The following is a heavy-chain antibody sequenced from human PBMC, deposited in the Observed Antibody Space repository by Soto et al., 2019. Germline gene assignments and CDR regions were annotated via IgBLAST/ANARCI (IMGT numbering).Heavy chain of an antibody. CDR3: AHNSLVPAANDYYYYYMDV. CDR2: IYWDDDK. J-gene: IGHJ6*03. V-gene: IGHV2-5*02. D-gene: IGHD2-2*01. Sequence: GPTLVNPPQTLPLTCTLSGFSLSTSGVGVGWIRQPPGKALEWLALIYWDDDKRYSPSLKSRLTITKDTSKNQVVLTMTNMDPVDTATYYCAHNSLVPAANDYYYYYMDVWGKGTTVTVSS. CDR1: GFSLSTSGVG.